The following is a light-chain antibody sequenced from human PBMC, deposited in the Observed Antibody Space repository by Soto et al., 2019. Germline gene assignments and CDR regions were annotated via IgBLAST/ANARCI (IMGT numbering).Light chain of an antibody. CDR2: GNS. J-gene: IGLJ3*02. CDR1: SSNIGAGYD. Sequence: QSVLTQPPSVSGAPGQRVNISCTGSSSNIGAGYDVHWYQQLPGTAPKLLIYGNSNRPSGVPDRFSGSKSGTSASLAITGLQAEDEAYYYCQSYDSSLSGWVFGGGTKLTVL. CDR3: QSYDSSLSGWV. V-gene: IGLV1-40*01.